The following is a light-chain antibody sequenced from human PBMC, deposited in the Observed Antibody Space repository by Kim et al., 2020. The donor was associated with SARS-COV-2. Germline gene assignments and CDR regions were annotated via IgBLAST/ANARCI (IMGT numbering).Light chain of an antibody. J-gene: IGLJ1*01. CDR1: STNNGNNT. Sequence: PGRRLTISCSGGSTNNGNNTANWYPQPPGTATKLLIYSNNQRPSGVPDRFSGSKSGTSASLAISGLQSEDEADYYCAAWDDSLNYVFGTGTKVTVL. CDR2: SNN. CDR3: AAWDDSLNYV. V-gene: IGLV1-44*01.